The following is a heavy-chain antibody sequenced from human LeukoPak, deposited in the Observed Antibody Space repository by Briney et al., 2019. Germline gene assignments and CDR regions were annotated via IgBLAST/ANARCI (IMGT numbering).Heavy chain of an antibody. J-gene: IGHJ4*02. CDR3: ARPLSSGWSLTLDY. Sequence: GASVKVSCKASGYTFTDHYMHWVRQAPGQGLEWMGWINPNSGGTNYAQKFQGRVTMTRDTSISTAYMELSRLRSDDTAVYYCARPLSSGWSLTLDYWGQGTLVTVSS. CDR2: INPNSGGT. V-gene: IGHV1-2*02. CDR1: GYTFTDHY. D-gene: IGHD6-19*01.